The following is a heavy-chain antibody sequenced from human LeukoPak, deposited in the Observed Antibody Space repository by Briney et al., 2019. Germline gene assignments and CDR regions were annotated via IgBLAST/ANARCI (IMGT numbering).Heavy chain of an antibody. CDR1: GFTFSSYS. D-gene: IGHD2-15*01. V-gene: IGHV3-21*01. CDR3: AREYCSGGSCYLTKYYYYGMDV. Sequence: GGSLRLSCAASGFTFSSYSMNWVRQAPGKGLEWVSSISSSSSYIYYADSVKGRFTISRDNAKNSLYLQMNSLRAEDTAVYYCAREYCSGGSCYLTKYYYYGMDVWGQGTTVTVSS. J-gene: IGHJ6*02. CDR2: ISSSSSYI.